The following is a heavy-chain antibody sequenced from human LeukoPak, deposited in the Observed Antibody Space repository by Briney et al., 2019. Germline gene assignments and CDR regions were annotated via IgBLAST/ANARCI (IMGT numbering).Heavy chain of an antibody. D-gene: IGHD1-26*01. CDR3: TRLGGSYYTY. CDR2: IKQDGGEK. J-gene: IGHJ4*02. V-gene: IGHV3-7*01. Sequence: GGSLRLSCVASGFAFSSYWMSWVRQAPGKGLEWVANIKQDGGEKYYVDSVKGRFTISRDNAKNSLFLQMNSLRVEDTAVYYCTRLGGSYYTYWGQGTLVTVSS. CDR1: GFAFSSYW.